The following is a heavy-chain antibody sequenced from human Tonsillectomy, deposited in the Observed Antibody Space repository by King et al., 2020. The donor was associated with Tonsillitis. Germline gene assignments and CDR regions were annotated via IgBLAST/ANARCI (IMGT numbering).Heavy chain of an antibody. CDR1: GGSITSSY. J-gene: IGHJ5*02. V-gene: IGHV4-59*01. Sequence: PLQESGPRLVEPSETLSLTCSVSGGSITSSYWSWVRQPPGKGLEWIGYIYYTGSTDYNPSLKSRVTISVDTSKSHFSLNLNSVTAADTAVYYCAGDQYFVSGFRGWLAPWSQGTLVTVSS. D-gene: IGHD3-10*01. CDR2: IYYTGST. CDR3: AGDQYFVSGFRGWLAP.